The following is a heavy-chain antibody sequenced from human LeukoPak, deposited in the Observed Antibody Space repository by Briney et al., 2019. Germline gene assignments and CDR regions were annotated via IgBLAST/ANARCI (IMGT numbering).Heavy chain of an antibody. D-gene: IGHD3-22*01. CDR1: GGSVSSGSYY. V-gene: IGHV4-61*01. CDR2: IYYSGST. J-gene: IGHJ3*02. CDR3: ARDATMIPKKDDAFDI. Sequence: SETLSLTCTVSGGSVSSGSYYWSWIRQPPGRGLEWIGYIYYSGSTNYNPSLKSRVTISVDTSKNQFSLKLSSVTAADTAVYYCARDATMIPKKDDAFDIWGQGTMVTVSP.